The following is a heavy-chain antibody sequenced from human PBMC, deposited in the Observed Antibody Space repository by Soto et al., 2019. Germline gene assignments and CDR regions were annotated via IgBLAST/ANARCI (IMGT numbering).Heavy chain of an antibody. D-gene: IGHD6-13*01. CDR2: ISGSGGST. CDR3: AKGTVGSNLQPYYFDF. Sequence: VGSLRLSCAVSGLTFSSYAMSWVRQGPGKGLEWVSTISGSGGSTYYADSVKGRFTISRDNSRDTLCLQMNNLRAEDTAVYYCAKGTVGSNLQPYYFDFWGQRTLVTVSS. CDR1: GLTFSSYA. J-gene: IGHJ4*02. V-gene: IGHV3-23*01.